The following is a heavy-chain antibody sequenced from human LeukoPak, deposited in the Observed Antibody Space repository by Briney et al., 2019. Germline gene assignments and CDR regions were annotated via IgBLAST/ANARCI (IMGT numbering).Heavy chain of an antibody. CDR1: GYTFTSYD. V-gene: IGHV1-8*01. Sequence: ASVKVSCKASGYTFTSYDINWARQATGQGLEWMGWMNPNSGNTGYAQKFQGRVTMTRNTSISTAYMELSSLRSEDTAVYYCAREPYDSSGNFDYWGQGTLVTVSS. CDR2: MNPNSGNT. CDR3: AREPYDSSGNFDY. D-gene: IGHD3-22*01. J-gene: IGHJ4*02.